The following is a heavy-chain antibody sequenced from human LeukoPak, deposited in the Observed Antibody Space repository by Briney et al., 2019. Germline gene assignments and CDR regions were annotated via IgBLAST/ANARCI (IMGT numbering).Heavy chain of an antibody. J-gene: IGHJ4*02. D-gene: IGHD1-1*01. Sequence: ASVKVSCKTSGYTFTNYGISWVRQAPGQGREWMGWIIGYNGNTNYAQKLQGRVTMTTDTSTSTAYMELRSLRSDDTAVYYCASALRTGDNYFDYWGQGTLVTVSS. CDR1: GYTFTNYG. V-gene: IGHV1-18*01. CDR2: IIGYNGNT. CDR3: ASALRTGDNYFDY.